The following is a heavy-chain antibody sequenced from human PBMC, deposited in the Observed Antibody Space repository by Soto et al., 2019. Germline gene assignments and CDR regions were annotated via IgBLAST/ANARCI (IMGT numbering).Heavy chain of an antibody. D-gene: IGHD3-3*01. Sequence: ASVKVSCKASGYTFTSYGISWVRQAPEQGLEWMGWISAYNGNTNYAQKLQGRVTMTTDTSTSTAYMELRSLRSDDTAVYYCARDEERFLEWSDAFDIWGQGTMVTVSS. CDR2: ISAYNGNT. CDR1: GYTFTSYG. J-gene: IGHJ3*02. V-gene: IGHV1-18*01. CDR3: ARDEERFLEWSDAFDI.